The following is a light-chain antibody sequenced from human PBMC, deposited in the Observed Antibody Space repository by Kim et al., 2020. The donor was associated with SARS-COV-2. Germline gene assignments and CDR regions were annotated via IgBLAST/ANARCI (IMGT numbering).Light chain of an antibody. CDR2: GAS. CDR1: QRVSSNY. Sequence: EIVLTQSPGTLSLSPGERATLSCRASQRVSSNYFAWYQHKPGQAPRLLIYGASRRATGIPERFSGDASGTDFTLTINRVEPEDFAVYYCQQYGSSPRGYTFGQGTKLEIK. J-gene: IGKJ2*01. CDR3: QQYGSSPRGYT. V-gene: IGKV3-20*01.